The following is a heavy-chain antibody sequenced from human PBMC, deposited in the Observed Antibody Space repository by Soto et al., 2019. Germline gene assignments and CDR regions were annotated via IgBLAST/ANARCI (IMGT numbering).Heavy chain of an antibody. J-gene: IGHJ6*02. CDR3: ARDHKGGYYYYGMDV. V-gene: IGHV3-48*03. Sequence: GSLRLSCAASGFTFSSYEMNWVRQAPGKGLEWVSYISSSGSTIYYADSVKGRFTISRDNAKNSLYLQMNSLRAEDTAVYYCARDHKGGYYYYGMDVWGQGTTVTVSS. CDR1: GFTFSSYE. CDR2: ISSSGSTI.